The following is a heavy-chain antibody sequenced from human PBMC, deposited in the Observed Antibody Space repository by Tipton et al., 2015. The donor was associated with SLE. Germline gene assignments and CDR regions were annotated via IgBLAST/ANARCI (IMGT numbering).Heavy chain of an antibody. V-gene: IGHV3-30-3*01. CDR2: ISYDGSNK. J-gene: IGHJ4*02. CDR1: GFTFSSYA. Sequence: SLRLSCAASGFTFSSYAMHWVRQAPGKGLEWVAFISYDGSNKYYADSVKGRFTISRDNSKNTLYLQMNSLRTEDTAVYYCARDRRVQFLEWFLDYWGQGTLVTVSS. D-gene: IGHD3-3*01. CDR3: ARDRRVQFLEWFLDY.